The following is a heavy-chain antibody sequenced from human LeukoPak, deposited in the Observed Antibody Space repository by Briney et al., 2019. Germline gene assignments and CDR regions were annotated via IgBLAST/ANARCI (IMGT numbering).Heavy chain of an antibody. CDR1: GYTFTGYY. V-gene: IGHV1-2*02. D-gene: IGHD6-19*01. J-gene: IGHJ5*02. CDR2: INPNSGGT. CDR3: AREEGGSGWYFAVSATNWFDP. Sequence: GASVKVSCKASGYTFTGYYMHWVRQAPGQGLEWMGWINPNSGGTNYAQKFQGRVTMTRDTSISTAYMEPSRLRSDDTAVYYCAREEGGSGWYFAVSATNWFDPWGQGTLVTVSS.